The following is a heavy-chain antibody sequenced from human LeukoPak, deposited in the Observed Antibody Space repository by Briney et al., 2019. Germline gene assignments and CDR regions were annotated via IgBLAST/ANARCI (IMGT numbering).Heavy chain of an antibody. V-gene: IGHV3-53*01. D-gene: IGHD2-15*01. Sequence: PGGSLRLSCGGSGFNISNYAMIWVRQAPGKGLEWVSVIYSGGTTKYADSVKGRFTISRDNSKNTLYLQTNSLRAEDTAVYYCARSVVDYSDAFDLWGQGTMVTVSS. CDR3: ARSVVDYSDAFDL. CDR2: IYSGGTT. CDR1: GFNISNYA. J-gene: IGHJ3*01.